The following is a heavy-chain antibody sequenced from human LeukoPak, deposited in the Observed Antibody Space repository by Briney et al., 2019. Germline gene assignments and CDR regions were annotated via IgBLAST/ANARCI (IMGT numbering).Heavy chain of an antibody. Sequence: SVKVSCKASGYTFTRYYIHWVRQAPGQGLEWMGRINPNSGGTNYAQKFQGRVTMTRDTSISTAYMELSRLRSDDTAVYFCARDLGSTRGYWGQGTLVTVSS. CDR3: ARDLGSTRGY. D-gene: IGHD2-2*01. CDR1: GYTFTRYY. V-gene: IGHV1-2*06. J-gene: IGHJ4*02. CDR2: INPNSGGT.